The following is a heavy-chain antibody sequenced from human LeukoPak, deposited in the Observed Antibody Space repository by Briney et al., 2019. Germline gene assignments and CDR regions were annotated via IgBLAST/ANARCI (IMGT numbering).Heavy chain of an antibody. J-gene: IGHJ4*02. CDR1: GYTFTSYY. V-gene: IGHV1-46*01. D-gene: IGHD3-22*01. Sequence: ASVKVSCKASGYTFTSYYMHWVRQAPGQGLEWMGIINPSGGSTSYAQKFQGRVTMTRDTSTSTVYMELSRLRSDDTAVYYCARDNGVTMIVVVIYYFDYWGQGTLVTVSS. CDR3: ARDNGVTMIVVVIYYFDY. CDR2: INPSGGST.